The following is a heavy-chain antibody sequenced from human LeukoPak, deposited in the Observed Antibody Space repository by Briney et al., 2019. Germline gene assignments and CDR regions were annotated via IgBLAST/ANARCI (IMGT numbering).Heavy chain of an antibody. CDR2: IYPADSDT. Sequence: GESLRISCKNSGYSFTNYWIGWVRQMPGKGLEWMGVIYPADSDTRYSPSFQGQVTISADKSISTAYLQWSSLKASDTAMYYCARGNKGYFSPGFDFWGQGTRVTVSS. V-gene: IGHV5-51*01. J-gene: IGHJ4*02. CDR1: GYSFTNYW. CDR3: ARGNKGYFSPGFDF. D-gene: IGHD3-22*01.